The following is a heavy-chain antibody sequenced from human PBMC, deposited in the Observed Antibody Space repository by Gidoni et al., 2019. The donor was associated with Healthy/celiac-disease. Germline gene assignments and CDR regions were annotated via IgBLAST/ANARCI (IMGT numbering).Heavy chain of an antibody. CDR3: ARGVDRSWYLYYYYMDV. CDR1: GGSLSGYY. D-gene: IGHD6-13*01. CDR2: IKYSGST. J-gene: IGHJ6*03. V-gene: IGHV4-34*01. Sequence: QVQLQQWGAGLLKPSETLSLTCAAYGGSLSGYYWSWSRQPPGKGLQWIGEIKYSGSTNYNPSLKSRVTISVDTSKNPFSLKLSSVTAADTAVYYCARGVDRSWYLYYYYMDVWGKGTTVTVSS.